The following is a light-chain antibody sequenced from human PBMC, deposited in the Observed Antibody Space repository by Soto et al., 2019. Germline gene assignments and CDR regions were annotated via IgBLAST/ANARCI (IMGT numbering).Light chain of an antibody. CDR2: DAS. J-gene: IGKJ1*01. CDR1: QSISSW. Sequence: EIEVTQTTSTLSASVGDRVTITFRASQSISSWLAWYQQKPGKAPKLLIYDASSWESGVPSRFSGSGSGTEFTLTISSLQPDDFATYYCQQYNSYWTFGQGAKV. V-gene: IGKV1-5*01. CDR3: QQYNSYWT.